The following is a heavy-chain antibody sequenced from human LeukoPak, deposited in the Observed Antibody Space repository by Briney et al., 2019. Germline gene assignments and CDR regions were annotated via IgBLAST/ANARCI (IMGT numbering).Heavy chain of an antibody. V-gene: IGHV4-61*02. J-gene: IGHJ4*02. CDR2: IYTSGST. D-gene: IGHD6-13*01. CDR3: AKTDRRIAAAGDIDY. Sequence: PSETLSLTCTVSGGSISSGSYYWSWIRQPAGKGLEWIGRIYTSGSTNYNPSLKSRVTISVDTSKNQFSLKLSSVTAADTAVYYCAKTDRRIAAAGDIDYWGQGTLVTVSS. CDR1: GGSISSGSYY.